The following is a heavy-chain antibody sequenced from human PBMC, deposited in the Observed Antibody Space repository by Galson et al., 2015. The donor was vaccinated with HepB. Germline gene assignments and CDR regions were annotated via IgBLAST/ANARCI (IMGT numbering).Heavy chain of an antibody. CDR2: ISSSSSTI. J-gene: IGHJ5*02. CDR1: GFTFSSYS. V-gene: IGHV3-48*04. D-gene: IGHD6-13*01. Sequence: SLRLSCAASGFTFSSYSMNWVRQAPGKGLEWVSYISSSSSTIYYADSVKGRFTISRDNAKNSLYLQMNSLRAEDPAVYYCARAAAAGIVLQCDPWGQGTLVTVSS. CDR3: ARAAAAGIVLQCDP.